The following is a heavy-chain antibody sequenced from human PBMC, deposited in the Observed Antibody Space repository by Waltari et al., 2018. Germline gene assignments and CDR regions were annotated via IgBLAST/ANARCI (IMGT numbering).Heavy chain of an antibody. Sequence: QLQLQASGPGLVMPSHTLSLTSAVSVRPLSSARYYWTSLRPPAGKGLEWIGRIYTSGSTNYNPSLKSRVTISVDTSKNQFSLKLSSVTAADTAVYYCARETLRYCSGGSCTFDYWGQGTLVTVSS. V-gene: IGHV4-61*02. CDR3: ARETLRYCSGGSCTFDY. CDR1: VRPLSSARYY. J-gene: IGHJ4*02. D-gene: IGHD2-15*01. CDR2: IYTSGST.